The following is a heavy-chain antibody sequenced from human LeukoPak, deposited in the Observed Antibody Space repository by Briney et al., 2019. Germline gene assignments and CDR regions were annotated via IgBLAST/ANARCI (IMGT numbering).Heavy chain of an antibody. V-gene: IGHV3-7*01. D-gene: IGHD3-22*01. CDR2: IKFDGSEI. Sequence: GGSLRLSCAASGFSLSDYWMTWVRQAPGKGLECVGNIKFDGSEIYYLDSVRGRFSICRDNAKNSLYLRMNSLRVEDTAVYYCTRDLNHDSSGWGQGTLVTVSS. J-gene: IGHJ4*02. CDR3: TRDLNHDSSG. CDR1: GFSLSDYW.